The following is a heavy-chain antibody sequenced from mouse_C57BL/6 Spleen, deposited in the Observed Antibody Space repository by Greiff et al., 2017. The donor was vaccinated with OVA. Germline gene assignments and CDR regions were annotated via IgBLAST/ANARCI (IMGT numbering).Heavy chain of an antibody. D-gene: IGHD3-3*01. CDR1: GYTFTSYW. J-gene: IGHJ3*01. V-gene: IGHV1-50*01. CDR2: IDPSDSYT. Sequence: QVQLQQPGAELVKPGASVKLSCKASGYTFTSYWMQWVKQRPGQGLEWIGEIDPSDSYTNYNQKFKGKATLTVDTSSSTAYMQLSSLTSEDSAVDYCAKGGQGAWFAYWGQGTLVTVSA. CDR3: AKGGQGAWFAY.